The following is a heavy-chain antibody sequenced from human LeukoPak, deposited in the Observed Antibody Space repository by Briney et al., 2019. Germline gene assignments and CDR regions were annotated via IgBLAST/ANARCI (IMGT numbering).Heavy chain of an antibody. V-gene: IGHV3-30-3*01. Sequence: GGSLRLSCAASGFTFSSYAMHWVRQAPGKGLEWVAVISYDGSNKYYADSVKGRFTISRDNSKNTLYLQMNSLRAEDTAVYYCARGRSVAGVRHFDYWGQGTLVTVSS. CDR1: GFTFSSYA. D-gene: IGHD6-19*01. J-gene: IGHJ4*02. CDR3: ARGRSVAGVRHFDY. CDR2: ISYDGSNK.